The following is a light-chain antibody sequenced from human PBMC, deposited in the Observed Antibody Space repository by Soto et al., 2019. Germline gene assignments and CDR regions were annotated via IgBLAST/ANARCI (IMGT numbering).Light chain of an antibody. CDR2: EVS. CDR1: SSDVGGYNF. Sequence: QSALTKPPSASGSPGQSVTISCTGTSSDVGGYNFVSWYQQYPGKAPKLMIYEVSKRPSGVPDRFSGSKSGNTASLTVSGLQAEDEADYYCSSYAGSDNYVFGTGTKVTFL. J-gene: IGLJ1*01. CDR3: SSYAGSDNYV. V-gene: IGLV2-8*01.